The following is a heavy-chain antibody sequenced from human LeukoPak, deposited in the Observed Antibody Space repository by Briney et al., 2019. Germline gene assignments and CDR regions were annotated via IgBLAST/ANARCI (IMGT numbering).Heavy chain of an antibody. J-gene: IGHJ4*02. Sequence: GASVKVSCKASGYTFTSYGISWVRQAPGQGLEWMGWISAYNGNTNYAQKLQGRVTMTTDTSTSTAYMELRSLRSDDTAVYYCARDVGVVTAMPFDYWGQGTLVTVSP. CDR3: ARDVGVVTAMPFDY. CDR1: GYTFTSYG. V-gene: IGHV1-18*01. D-gene: IGHD2-21*02. CDR2: ISAYNGNT.